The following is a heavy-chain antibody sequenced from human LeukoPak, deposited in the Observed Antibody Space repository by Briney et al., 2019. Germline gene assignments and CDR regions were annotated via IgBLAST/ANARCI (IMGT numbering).Heavy chain of an antibody. Sequence: GGSLRLSCAASGFTFSDYAMHWVRQAPGKGLEWVSSISSSSSYIYYADSVKGRFTISRDNAKNSLYLQMNSLRAEDTAVYYCARDPGRVGYFDYWGQGTLVTVSS. CDR3: ARDPGRVGYFDY. CDR1: GFTFSDYA. CDR2: ISSSSSYI. J-gene: IGHJ4*02. D-gene: IGHD1-26*01. V-gene: IGHV3-21*01.